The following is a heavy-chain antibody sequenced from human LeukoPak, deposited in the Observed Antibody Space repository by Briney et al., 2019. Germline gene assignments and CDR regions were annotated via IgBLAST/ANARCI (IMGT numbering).Heavy chain of an antibody. CDR2: INHSGST. V-gene: IGHV4-34*01. D-gene: IGHD3-22*01. CDR1: GGSFSGYY. Sequence: PSETLSLTCAVYGGSFSGYYWSWIRQPPGKGLEWIGEINHSGSTNYNPSLKSRVTISVDTSKNQFSLKRSSLTAADTAVYYCAKGFAGNIRTYYYDSSGYYRTPYFDYWGQGTLVTVSS. CDR3: AKGFAGNIRTYYYDSSGYYRTPYFDY. J-gene: IGHJ4*02.